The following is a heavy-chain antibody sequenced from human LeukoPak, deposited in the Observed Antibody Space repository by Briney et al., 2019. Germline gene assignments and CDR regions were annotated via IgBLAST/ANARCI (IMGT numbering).Heavy chain of an antibody. CDR3: AKGVGGYCSGGSCYYRYHYLDV. J-gene: IGHJ6*03. V-gene: IGHV3-21*01. Sequence: GGSLRLSCAASGFSFSSYSMSWVRQAPGKGLEWVSSISSSSSYIYSADSVKGRFTISRDNSKNTLYLQMNSLRAEDTAVYYCAKGVGGYCSGGSCYYRYHYLDVWGKGTTGTISS. CDR1: GFSFSSYS. D-gene: IGHD2-15*01. CDR2: ISSSSSYI.